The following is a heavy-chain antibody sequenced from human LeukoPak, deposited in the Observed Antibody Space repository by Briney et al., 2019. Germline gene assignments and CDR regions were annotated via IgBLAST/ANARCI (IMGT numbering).Heavy chain of an antibody. CDR2: ISGSGGST. D-gene: IGHD6-25*01. J-gene: IGHJ4*02. CDR1: GFTFSSYA. CDR3: AKGSAAGRPYYFDY. V-gene: IGHV3-23*01. Sequence: TGGSLRLSCAASGFTFSSYAMSWVRQAPGKGLEWVSAISGSGGSTYYADSVKGRFTISRDNSKTILYLRMNSLRAEDAAVYFCAKGSAAGRPYYFDYWGQGTLVTVSS.